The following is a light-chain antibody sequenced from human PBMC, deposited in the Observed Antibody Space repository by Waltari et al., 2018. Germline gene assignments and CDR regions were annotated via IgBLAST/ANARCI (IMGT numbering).Light chain of an antibody. CDR1: SSYVGSYNL. CDR3: CSYAGSSTSVV. J-gene: IGLJ2*01. CDR2: EGS. Sequence: QSALTQPASVSGSPGQSITISCTGTSSYVGSYNLVSWYQQPPGKAPKRMIYEGSKRPSGVSNRFSGSKSGNTASLTISGLQAEDEADYYCCSYAGSSTSVVFGGGTKLTVL. V-gene: IGLV2-23*01.